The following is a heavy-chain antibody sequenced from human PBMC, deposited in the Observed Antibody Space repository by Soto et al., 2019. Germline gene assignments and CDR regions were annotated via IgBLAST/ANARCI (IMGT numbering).Heavy chain of an antibody. J-gene: IGHJ6*02. V-gene: IGHV1-3*01. CDR1: GYTFTSYA. D-gene: IGHD3-3*01. CDR2: INAGNGNT. CDR3: AREPGITIFGVAPYYYYYGMDV. Sequence: ASVKVSCKASGYTFTSYAMHWVRQAPGQRLEWMGWINAGNGNTKYSQKFQGRVTITRDTSASTAYMELSSLRSEDTAVYYCAREPGITIFGVAPYYYYYGMDVWGQGTTVTVSS.